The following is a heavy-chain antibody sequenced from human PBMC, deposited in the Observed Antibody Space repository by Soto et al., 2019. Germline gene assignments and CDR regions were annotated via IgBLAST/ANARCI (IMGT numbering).Heavy chain of an antibody. CDR3: AAAPLQWGWELLDGPPRY. CDR2: IVVGSGNT. D-gene: IGHD1-26*01. J-gene: IGHJ4*02. V-gene: IGHV1-58*01. CDR1: GFTFTSSA. Sequence: SVKVSCKASGFTFTSSAVQWVRQARGQRLEWIGWIVVGSGNTNYAQKFQERVTITRDMSTSTAYMELSSLRSEDTAVYYCAAAPLQWGWELLDGPPRYWGQGTLVTVS.